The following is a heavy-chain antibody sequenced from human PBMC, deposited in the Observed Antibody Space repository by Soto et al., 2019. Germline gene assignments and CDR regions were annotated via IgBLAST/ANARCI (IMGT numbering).Heavy chain of an antibody. D-gene: IGHD6-13*01. CDR1: DYPFTTYG. Sequence: QVQLVQSGPEVKKPGASIKVSCKASDYPFTTYGINWVRQAPGQGLEWMGWISVSNGYTNYAQNLQGRVTMTADTSTNVAYMELRSLRSDDTAVYYCTRENAAAASPTLDYWGHGTLVTVSS. CDR2: ISVSNGYT. CDR3: TRENAAAASPTLDY. V-gene: IGHV1-18*01. J-gene: IGHJ4*01.